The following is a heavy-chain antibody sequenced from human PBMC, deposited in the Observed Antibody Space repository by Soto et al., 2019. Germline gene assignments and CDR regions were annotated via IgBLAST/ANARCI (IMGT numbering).Heavy chain of an antibody. CDR2: TYYKSKWNN. CDR3: TGRTCFRCMDV. J-gene: IGHJ6*02. V-gene: IGHV6-1*01. CDR1: GDSVSSNSAA. Sequence: LSQTLSLTCAISGDSVSSNSAAWNWIRQSPSRGLEWLGRTYYKSKWNNDYALSVKSRITINRDTSKNQFSLHLYSVTPEDTAVDYCTGRTCFRCMDVGCQVTPVTVSS.